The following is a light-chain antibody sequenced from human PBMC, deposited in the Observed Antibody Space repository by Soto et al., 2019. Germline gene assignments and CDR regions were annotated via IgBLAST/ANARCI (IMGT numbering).Light chain of an antibody. CDR1: SSDVGNYNY. CDR3: NSYTSSSTVV. CDR2: EVN. J-gene: IGLJ2*01. V-gene: IGLV2-14*01. Sequence: QSALTQPASVSGFPGQSITISRTGTSSDVGNYNYVSWYQQHPGKAPRLMIYEVNNRPSGVSGRFSGSKSGNTASLTISGLQYEDEADYYCNSYTSSSTVVFGGGTKLTVL.